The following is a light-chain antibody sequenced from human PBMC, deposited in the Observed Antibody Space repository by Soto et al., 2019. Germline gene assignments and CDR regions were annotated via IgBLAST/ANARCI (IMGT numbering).Light chain of an antibody. Sequence: QSALTQPPSASGSPGQSVTISCTGTSSDVGAYNSVSWYQHYPGKAPNLLIYEVSKRPSGVPDRFSGSKSGNTASLTVSGRQAEDEADYYCSSYAGATNLVFGGGTKLTVL. CDR1: SSDVGAYNS. J-gene: IGLJ2*01. CDR2: EVS. V-gene: IGLV2-8*01. CDR3: SSYAGATNLV.